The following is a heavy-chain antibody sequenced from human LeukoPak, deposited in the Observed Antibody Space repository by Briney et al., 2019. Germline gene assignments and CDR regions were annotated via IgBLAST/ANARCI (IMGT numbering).Heavy chain of an antibody. D-gene: IGHD5-24*01. V-gene: IGHV3-66*01. CDR1: GFTVSGNY. Sequence: GGSLRLSCAASGFTVSGNYMSWVRQAPGKGPEWVSLLYSGGSTYYADSVKGRFSISRDNSKNTLYLQMNSLRAEDTAVYYCASRDKGYYYGMDVWGQGTTVTVSS. CDR3: ASRDKGYYYGMDV. CDR2: LYSGGST. J-gene: IGHJ6*02.